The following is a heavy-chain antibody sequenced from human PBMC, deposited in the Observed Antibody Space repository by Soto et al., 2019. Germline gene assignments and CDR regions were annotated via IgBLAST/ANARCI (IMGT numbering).Heavy chain of an antibody. J-gene: IGHJ4*02. CDR2: IYDGGRT. Sequence: QVQLQESGPGLVKPSQTLSLTCTVSGGSISTVDYWWSWIRQSPDMGLEWIGHIYDGGRTYNNPSLESRVTMSVVTSKSQLSPTLSSVSAADTAVYYCARGPSGDKVDSWGQGALVTVSS. CDR1: GGSISTVDYW. V-gene: IGHV4-30-4*01. CDR3: ARGPSGDKVDS. D-gene: IGHD7-27*01.